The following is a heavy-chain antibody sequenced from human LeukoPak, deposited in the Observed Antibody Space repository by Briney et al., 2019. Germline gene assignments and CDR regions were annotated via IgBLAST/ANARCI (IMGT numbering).Heavy chain of an antibody. V-gene: IGHV4-4*09. CDR1: GGSISSYY. CDR3: ARPQPVEYSSSSGAIDI. D-gene: IGHD6-6*01. Sequence: SETLSLTCTVSGGSISSYYWSWIRQPPGKGLEWIGYIYTSGSTNYNPSLKSRVTISVDTSKNQFSLKLSSVTAADTAVYYCARPQPVEYSSSSGAIDIWGQGTMVTVSS. CDR2: IYTSGST. J-gene: IGHJ3*02.